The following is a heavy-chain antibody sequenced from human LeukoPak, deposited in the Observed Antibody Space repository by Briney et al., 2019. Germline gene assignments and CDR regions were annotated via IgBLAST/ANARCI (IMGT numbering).Heavy chain of an antibody. CDR2: ISYDGSNK. D-gene: IGHD5-18*01. V-gene: IGHV3-30-3*01. Sequence: PGGSLRLSCAASGFTFSSYAMHWVRQAPGKGLEWVAVISYDGSNKYYADSVKGRFTISRDNSKNTLYLQMNSLRAEDTAVYYCARDRDVDTAMVSHAFDIWGQGTMVTVSS. J-gene: IGHJ3*02. CDR1: GFTFSSYA. CDR3: ARDRDVDTAMVSHAFDI.